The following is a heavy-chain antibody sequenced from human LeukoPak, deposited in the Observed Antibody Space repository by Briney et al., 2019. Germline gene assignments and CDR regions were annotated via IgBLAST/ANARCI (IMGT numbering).Heavy chain of an antibody. CDR1: GGTFSSYA. D-gene: IGHD6-19*01. CDR2: IIPILGIA. V-gene: IGHV1-69*04. J-gene: IGHJ4*02. Sequence: SVKVSCKASGGTFSSYAISWVRQAPGQGLEWMGRIIPILGIANYAQKFQGRVTITADKSTSTAYMELRSLRSDDTAVYYCARDLVPYSSGWYYFDYWGQGTLVTVSS. CDR3: ARDLVPYSSGWYYFDY.